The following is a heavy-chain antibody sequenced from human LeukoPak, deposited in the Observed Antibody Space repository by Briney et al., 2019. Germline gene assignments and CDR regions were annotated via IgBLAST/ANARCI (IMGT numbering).Heavy chain of an antibody. CDR3: ARDMVGGSYFDY. V-gene: IGHV1-2*06. Sequence: ASVKVSRKASGYTFTGYYMHWVRQAPGQGLEWMGRINPNSGGTNYAQKFQGRVTMTRDTSISTAYMELSRLRSDDTAVYYCARDMVGGSYFDYWGQGTLVTVSS. CDR1: GYTFTGYY. CDR2: INPNSGGT. D-gene: IGHD1-26*01. J-gene: IGHJ4*02.